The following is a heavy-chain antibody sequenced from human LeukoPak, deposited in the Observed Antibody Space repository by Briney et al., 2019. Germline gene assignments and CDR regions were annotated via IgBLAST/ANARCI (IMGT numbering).Heavy chain of an antibody. D-gene: IGHD1-26*01. CDR3: AKDGSYYYYYMDV. CDR1: GFTFSDYY. V-gene: IGHV3-23*01. CDR2: ISGSGGST. J-gene: IGHJ6*03. Sequence: GGSLRLSCAASGFTFSDYYMSWIRQAPGKGLEWVSAISGSGGSTYYADSVKGRFTISRDNSKNTLYLEMNSLRVEDTAVYYCAKDGSYYYYYMDVWGKGTTVTVSS.